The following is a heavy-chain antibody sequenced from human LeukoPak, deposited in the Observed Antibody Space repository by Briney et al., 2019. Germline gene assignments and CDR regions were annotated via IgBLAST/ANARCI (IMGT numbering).Heavy chain of an antibody. D-gene: IGHD3-10*01. J-gene: IGHJ1*01. CDR2: ISGSGGST. CDR1: GFTFSSYA. CDR3: AKDLGRYFEYFQH. Sequence: GGSLKLSCAASGFTFSSYAMSWVRQAPGKGLEWVSAISGSGGSTYYADSVKGRFTISRDNSKNTLYLQMSSLRAEDTAVYYCAKDLGRYFEYFQHWGQGTLVTVSS. V-gene: IGHV3-23*01.